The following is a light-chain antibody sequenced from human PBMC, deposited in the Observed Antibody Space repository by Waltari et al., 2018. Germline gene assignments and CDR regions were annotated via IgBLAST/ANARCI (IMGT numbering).Light chain of an antibody. J-gene: IGLJ1*01. Sequence: QSVLTQPPSVSGAPGQRVTISCTGSSSNIGAGYDVHWYHQIPGTAPKLLIYGNTNRPSGVPDRFSGSKSGTSASLAITGLQAEDEADYYCQSYDSSLSGYVFGT. CDR1: SSNIGAGYD. CDR3: QSYDSSLSGYV. CDR2: GNT. V-gene: IGLV1-40*01.